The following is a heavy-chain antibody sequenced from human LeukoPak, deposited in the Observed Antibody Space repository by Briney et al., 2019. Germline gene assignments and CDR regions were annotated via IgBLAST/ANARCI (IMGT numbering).Heavy chain of an antibody. CDR2: IYYSGST. CDR3: ARVTNRDAFDI. Sequence: SETLSLTCTVSGGSISSYYWSWIRQPPGKGLEWIGYIYYSGSTNYNPSLKSRVTISVDTSKNQFSPKLSSVTTADTAVYYCARVTNRDAFDIWGQGTMVTVSS. V-gene: IGHV4-59*01. J-gene: IGHJ3*02. CDR1: GGSISSYY. D-gene: IGHD1-14*01.